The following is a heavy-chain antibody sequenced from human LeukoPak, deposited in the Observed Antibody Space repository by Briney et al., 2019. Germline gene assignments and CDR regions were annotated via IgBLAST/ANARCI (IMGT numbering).Heavy chain of an antibody. D-gene: IGHD2-2*01. CDR1: GGTFSSYA. V-gene: IGHV1-69*06. J-gene: IGHJ4*02. Sequence: SVKVSCKASGGTFSSYAISWVRQAPGQGLEWMGGIIPIFGTANYAQKFQGRVTITADKSTSTAYMELSSLRSEDTAEYYCARNNGVVPAAIADYWGQGTLVTVSS. CDR3: ARNNGVVPAAIADY. CDR2: IIPIFGTA.